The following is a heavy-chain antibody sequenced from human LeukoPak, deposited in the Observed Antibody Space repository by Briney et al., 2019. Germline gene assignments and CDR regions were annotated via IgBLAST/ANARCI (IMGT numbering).Heavy chain of an antibody. V-gene: IGHV3-30*04. Sequence: GGSLRLSCAASGFTFSSYAMHWVRQAPGKGLEWVAVISYDGSNKYYADSVKGRFTTSRDNSKNTLYLQMNSLRAEDTAVYYCARASGWFLDYWGQGTLVTVSS. D-gene: IGHD6-19*01. J-gene: IGHJ4*02. CDR3: ARASGWFLDY. CDR2: ISYDGSNK. CDR1: GFTFSSYA.